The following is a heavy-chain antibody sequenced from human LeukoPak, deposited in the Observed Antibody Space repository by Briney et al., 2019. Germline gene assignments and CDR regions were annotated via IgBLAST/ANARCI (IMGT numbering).Heavy chain of an antibody. Sequence: GGSLRLSCAGSGFTFSSYGMHWVRQAPGKGLEWVAVISYDGSNKYYADSVKGRFTISRDNSKNTLYLQMNSLRAEDTAVYYCAKGSSSWTSPLDYWGQGTLVTVSS. V-gene: IGHV3-30*18. CDR1: GFTFSSYG. D-gene: IGHD6-13*01. J-gene: IGHJ4*02. CDR2: ISYDGSNK. CDR3: AKGSSSWTSPLDY.